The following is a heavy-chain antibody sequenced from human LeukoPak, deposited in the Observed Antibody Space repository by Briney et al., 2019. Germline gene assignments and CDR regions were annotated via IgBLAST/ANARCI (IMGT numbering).Heavy chain of an antibody. Sequence: ASVKVSCKASGGTFSSYAISWVRQAPGQGLEWMGGIIPIFGTANYAQKFQGRVTMTRDTSTNTVYMELSSLRSEDTAVYYCARGPSITMVRGGQWYYYMDVWGKGTTVTISS. D-gene: IGHD3-10*01. CDR1: GGTFSSYA. J-gene: IGHJ6*03. CDR3: ARGPSITMVRGGQWYYYMDV. V-gene: IGHV1-69*05. CDR2: IIPIFGTA.